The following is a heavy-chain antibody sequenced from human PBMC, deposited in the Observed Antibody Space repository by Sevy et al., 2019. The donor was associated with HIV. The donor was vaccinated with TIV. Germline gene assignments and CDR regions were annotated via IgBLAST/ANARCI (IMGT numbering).Heavy chain of an antibody. D-gene: IGHD1-26*01. CDR1: GFTFSSYG. J-gene: IGHJ3*02. Sequence: GGSLRLSCAASGFTFSSYGMHWVRQAPGKGLEWVAVISYDGSNKYYADSVKGRFTISRDNSKNTLYLQMNSLRAEDTAVYYCAKDLEYNSWSYWSAFDIWGQGTMVTVSS. V-gene: IGHV3-30*18. CDR2: ISYDGSNK. CDR3: AKDLEYNSWSYWSAFDI.